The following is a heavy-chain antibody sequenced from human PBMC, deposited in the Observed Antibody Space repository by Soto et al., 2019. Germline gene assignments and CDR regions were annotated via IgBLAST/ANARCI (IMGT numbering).Heavy chain of an antibody. V-gene: IGHV4-39*01. CDR2: IYYSGST. CDR3: ARLLLDSSGYYYYYFDY. Sequence: PSETLSLTCTASGGSISSSSYYWGWIRQPPGKGLEWIGGIYYSGSTYYSPSLKSRVTISVDTSKNQFSLKLSSVTAADTAVYYCARLLLDSSGYYYYYFDYWGQGTLVTVSS. CDR1: GGSISSSSYY. J-gene: IGHJ4*02. D-gene: IGHD3-22*01.